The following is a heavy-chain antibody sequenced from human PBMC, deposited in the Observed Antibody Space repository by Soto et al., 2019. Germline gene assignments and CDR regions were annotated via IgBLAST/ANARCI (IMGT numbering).Heavy chain of an antibody. V-gene: IGHV4-59*08. Sequence: SETLSLTCTVSGGSISSYYWSWIRQPPGKGLEWIGYIYYSGSTNYNPSLKSRVTISVDTTKNQFSLKLSSVTAADTAVYYCARRWGRTFDYWGQGTLVTVSS. CDR1: GGSISSYY. CDR3: ARRWGRTFDY. J-gene: IGHJ4*02. CDR2: IYYSGST. D-gene: IGHD7-27*01.